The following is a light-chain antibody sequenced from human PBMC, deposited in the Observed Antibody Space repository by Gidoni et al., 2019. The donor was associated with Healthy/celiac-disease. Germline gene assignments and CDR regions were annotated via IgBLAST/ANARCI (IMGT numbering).Light chain of an antibody. CDR2: DAS. CDR1: QSVSSY. V-gene: IGKV3-11*01. J-gene: IGKJ4*01. CDR3: QQGSNGLT. Sequence: EIVLTQSPATLALSPVERATLSCRASQSVSSYLAWYQQKPAQAPRLHIYDASNRATGIPARFSGSGSGTDFTITISSLEPEDFAVYYCQQGSNGLTFGGGTKVEIK.